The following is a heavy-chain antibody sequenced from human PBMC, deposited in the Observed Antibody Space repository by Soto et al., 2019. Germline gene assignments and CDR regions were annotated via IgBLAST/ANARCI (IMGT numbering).Heavy chain of an antibody. CDR3: ARNTWGIDF. V-gene: IGHV3-74*01. D-gene: IGHD3-16*01. Sequence: EVQLVESGGGLVQPGGSLTLSCAASGFTFSSHWMHWVRQAPGKGLMWVSRIDTEGGTIDYADSVEGRFTISRDNVKKMLYRQMSSLRPDDTAVYYCARNTWGIDFWGQGVLVTVSS. CDR1: GFTFSSHW. J-gene: IGHJ4*02. CDR2: IDTEGGTI.